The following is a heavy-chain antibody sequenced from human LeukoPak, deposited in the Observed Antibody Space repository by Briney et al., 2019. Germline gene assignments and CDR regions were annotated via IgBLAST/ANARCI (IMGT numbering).Heavy chain of an antibody. CDR1: GFTFSSYA. Sequence: GGSLRLSCAASGFTFSSYAMHWVRQAPGKGLEWVAVISYDGSNKYYADSVKGRFTISRDNSKNTLYLQMNSLRAEDTAVYYCARDDQPSSGWYAFDYWGQGTLVSVSS. CDR3: ARDDQPSSGWYAFDY. CDR2: ISYDGSNK. V-gene: IGHV3-30*04. D-gene: IGHD6-19*01. J-gene: IGHJ4*02.